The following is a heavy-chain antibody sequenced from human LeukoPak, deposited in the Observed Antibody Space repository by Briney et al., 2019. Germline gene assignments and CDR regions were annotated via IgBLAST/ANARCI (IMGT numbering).Heavy chain of an antibody. CDR2: IYYSGST. Sequence: SETLPLTCTVSGGSISSSSYYWGWIRQPPGKGLEWIGSIYYSGSTYYNPSLKSRVTISVDTSKNQFSLKLSSVTAADTAVYYCARHSIVGATRDYWGQGTLVTVSS. D-gene: IGHD1-26*01. V-gene: IGHV4-39*01. J-gene: IGHJ4*02. CDR3: ARHSIVGATRDY. CDR1: GGSISSSSYY.